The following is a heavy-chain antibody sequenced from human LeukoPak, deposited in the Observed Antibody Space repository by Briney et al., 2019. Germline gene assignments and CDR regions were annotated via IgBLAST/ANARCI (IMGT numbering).Heavy chain of an antibody. D-gene: IGHD3-16*01. J-gene: IGHJ5*02. CDR2: IDIGGGST. CDR1: GFIFSNVW. CDR3: ANEIRPNDH. V-gene: IGHV3-23*01. Sequence: GGSLRLSRAVSGFIFSNVWMSWVRQAPGRGLEWVSSIDIGGGSTNYADSVTGRFTTFRDNSKNTVYLQVNGLRAEDTALYYCANEIRPNDHWGQGTLVIVSS.